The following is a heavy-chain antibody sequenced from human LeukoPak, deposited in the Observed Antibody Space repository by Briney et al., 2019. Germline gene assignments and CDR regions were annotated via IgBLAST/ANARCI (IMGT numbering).Heavy chain of an antibody. Sequence: PGGSLRLSCAASGFTFNSYGMHWVRQAPGKGLEWVALISYDGSNKYYADSVKGRFTISRDISENTLYLQMNSLRAEDTAVYYCAKDGGTGRIAATGADYWGQGTLVTVSS. D-gene: IGHD6-25*01. CDR2: ISYDGSNK. CDR1: GFTFNSYG. J-gene: IGHJ4*02. CDR3: AKDGGTGRIAATGADY. V-gene: IGHV3-30*18.